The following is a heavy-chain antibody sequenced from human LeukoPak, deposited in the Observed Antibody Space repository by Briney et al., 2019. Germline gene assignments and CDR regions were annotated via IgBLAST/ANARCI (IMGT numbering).Heavy chain of an antibody. Sequence: GSLRLSCAASGFTVSSNYMSWVRQAPGKGLEWIGSIYQSGSTYYNPSLKSRVTISVDTSKNQFSLKLSSVTAADTAVYYCARVAAAGAFDIWGQGTMVTVSS. V-gene: IGHV4-38-2*01. J-gene: IGHJ3*02. CDR3: ARVAAAGAFDI. D-gene: IGHD6-13*01. CDR1: GFTVSSNY. CDR2: IYQSGST.